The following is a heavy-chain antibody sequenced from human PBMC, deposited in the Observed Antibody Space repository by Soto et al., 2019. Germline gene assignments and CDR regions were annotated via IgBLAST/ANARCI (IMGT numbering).Heavy chain of an antibody. CDR3: ASSLYSSSYNDY. CDR1: GFTFSSYA. Sequence: GSLRLSCAASGFTFSSYAMHWVRQAPGKGLEWVAVISYDGSNKYYADSVKGRFTISRDNSKNTLYLQMNSLRAEDTAVYYCASSLYSSSYNDYWGQGTLVTVSS. J-gene: IGHJ4*02. V-gene: IGHV3-30-3*01. D-gene: IGHD6-6*01. CDR2: ISYDGSNK.